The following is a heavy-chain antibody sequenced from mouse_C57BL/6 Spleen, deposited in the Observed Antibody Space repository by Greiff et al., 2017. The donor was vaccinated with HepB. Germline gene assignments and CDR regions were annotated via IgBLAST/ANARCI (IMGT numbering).Heavy chain of an antibody. CDR2: ISSGSSTI. CDR3: ARENYYGSTPFDY. CDR1: GFTFSDYG. Sequence: EVQRVESGGGLVKPGGSLKLSCAASGFTFSDYGMHWVRQAPEKGLEWVAYISSGSSTIYYADTVKGRFTISRDNAKNTLFLQMTSLRSEDTAMYYCARENYYGSTPFDYWGQGTTLTVSS. V-gene: IGHV5-17*01. D-gene: IGHD1-1*01. J-gene: IGHJ2*01.